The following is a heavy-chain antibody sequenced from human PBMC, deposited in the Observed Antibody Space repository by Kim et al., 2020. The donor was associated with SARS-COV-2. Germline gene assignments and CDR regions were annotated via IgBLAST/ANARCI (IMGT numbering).Heavy chain of an antibody. CDR3: GAIFGVDYYYGMDV. J-gene: IGHJ6*02. V-gene: IGHV4-39*01. Sequence: NPSLKSRVTISVDTSKNQFSLKLSSVTAADTAVYYCGAIFGVDYYYGMDVWGQGTTVTVSS. D-gene: IGHD3-3*01.